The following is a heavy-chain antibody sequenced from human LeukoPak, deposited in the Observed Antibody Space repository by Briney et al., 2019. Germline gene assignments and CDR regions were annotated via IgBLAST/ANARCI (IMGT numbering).Heavy chain of an antibody. Sequence: PSETLSLTCTVSGGSVSSGNYYWSWIRQHPGKGLEWIGYIYYSGSTYYNPSLKSRVTISVDTSKNQFSLKLSSVTAADTAVYYCARLYCGGDCYSGSSWFDPWGQGTLVTVSS. CDR1: GGSVSSGNYY. CDR3: ARLYCGGDCYSGSSWFDP. D-gene: IGHD2-21*02. V-gene: IGHV4-31*03. J-gene: IGHJ5*02. CDR2: IYYSGST.